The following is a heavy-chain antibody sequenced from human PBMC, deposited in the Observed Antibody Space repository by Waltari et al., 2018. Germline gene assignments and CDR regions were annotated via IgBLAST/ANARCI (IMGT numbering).Heavy chain of an antibody. J-gene: IGHJ6*02. Sequence: ELQLVQSGAEVKKPGESVKISCQGFGYTFIDYWIAWVRQMPGKGLEWMGIIYPDDSDTRYGPSFQGQVTSSADKSINTAYLQWTSLKASDTAVYYCARPRRSGWYYSGMDVWGQGTSLIVSS. CDR2: IYPDDSDT. CDR3: ARPRRSGWYYSGMDV. V-gene: IGHV5-51*01. D-gene: IGHD6-19*01. CDR1: GYTFIDYW.